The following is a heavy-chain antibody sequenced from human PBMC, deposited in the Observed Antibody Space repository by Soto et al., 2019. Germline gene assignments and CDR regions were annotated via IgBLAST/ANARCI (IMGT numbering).Heavy chain of an antibody. CDR1: GGTFSSYT. J-gene: IGHJ4*02. D-gene: IGHD6-6*01. V-gene: IGHV1-69*02. CDR2: IIPILGIA. CDR3: ARKSSSSSPFDY. Sequence: QVQLVQSGAEVKKPGSSVKVSCKASGGTFSSYTISWVRQAPGQGLEWMGRIIPILGIANYAQKFQGRVTITADKSTSTAYMELSSLRSEDTAVYYCARKSSSSSPFDYWGQGTLVTVYS.